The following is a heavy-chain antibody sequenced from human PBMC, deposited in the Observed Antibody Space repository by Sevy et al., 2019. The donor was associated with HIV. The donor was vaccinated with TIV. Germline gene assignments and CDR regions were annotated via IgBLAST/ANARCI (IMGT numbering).Heavy chain of an antibody. CDR1: GGSIRSGRYY. J-gene: IGHJ4*02. CDR2: IFPSGGS. Sequence: SETLSLTCTVSGGSIRSGRYYWTWIRQPAGKGLEWIGRIFPSGGSNFNPSMMSQVSMSLDTSKKQFSLRLTSVTAADAAVYYCARAERDGYNYGYFDSWGPGTLVTVSS. V-gene: IGHV4-61*02. D-gene: IGHD5-12*01. CDR3: ARAERDGYNYGYFDS.